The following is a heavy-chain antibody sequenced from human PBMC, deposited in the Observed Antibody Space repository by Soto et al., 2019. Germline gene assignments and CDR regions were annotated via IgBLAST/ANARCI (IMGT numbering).Heavy chain of an antibody. V-gene: IGHV1-3*01. CDR1: GYTFTSYA. J-gene: IGHJ4*02. D-gene: IGHD2-15*01. CDR3: ARDRESCGGSCYFLDY. CDR2: INAGNGNT. Sequence: ASVKVSCKASGYTFTSYAMHWVRQAPGQRLEWMGWINAGNGNTKYSQKFQGRVTITRDTSASTAYMELSSLRSEDTAVYYCARDRESCGGSCYFLDYWGQGTLVTVSS.